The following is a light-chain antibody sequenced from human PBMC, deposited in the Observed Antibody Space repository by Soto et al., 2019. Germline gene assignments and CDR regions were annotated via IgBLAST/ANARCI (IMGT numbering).Light chain of an antibody. CDR3: QQRSIWPPL. Sequence: EIVLTQSPATLSLSPGERATLSCRASQSVSSYLAWYQQKPGQPPRLLIYDAFNRATGIPARFSGSGSGTDFTLTISSLEPEDFAVYYCQQRSIWPPLFGGGTKVDI. J-gene: IGKJ4*01. CDR2: DAF. V-gene: IGKV3-11*01. CDR1: QSVSSY.